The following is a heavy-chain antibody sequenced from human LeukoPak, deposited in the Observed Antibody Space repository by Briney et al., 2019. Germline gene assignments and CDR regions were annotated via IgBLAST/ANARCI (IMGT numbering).Heavy chain of an antibody. CDR2: IYHSGSS. D-gene: IGHD3-3*01. CDR1: GYSFSSGYY. V-gene: IGHV4-38-2*01. Sequence: SETLSLTCAASGYSFSSGYYWGWIRQPPGKGLGWIGSIYHSGSSYYNPSLKSRVTVSVDTSKIQFSLKLSSVTAADTAVYYCAGTYYGFWSGYYPHYYYYYMDVWGKGTTVTVSS. J-gene: IGHJ6*03. CDR3: AGTYYGFWSGYYPHYYYYYMDV.